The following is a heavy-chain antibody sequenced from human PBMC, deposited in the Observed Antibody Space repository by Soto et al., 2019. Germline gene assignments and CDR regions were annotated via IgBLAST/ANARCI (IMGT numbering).Heavy chain of an antibody. CDR2: INPSGGST. J-gene: IGHJ4*02. CDR1: GYTFTSYY. V-gene: IGHV1-46*01. CDR3: ASPSPSRGYSYGYYFDY. D-gene: IGHD5-18*01. Sequence: ASVKVSCKASGYTFTSYYMHWVRQAPGQGLEWMGIINPSGGSTSYAQKFQGRVTMTRDTSTSTVYMELSSLRSEDTAVYYCASPSPSRGYSYGYYFDYWGQGTLVTVS.